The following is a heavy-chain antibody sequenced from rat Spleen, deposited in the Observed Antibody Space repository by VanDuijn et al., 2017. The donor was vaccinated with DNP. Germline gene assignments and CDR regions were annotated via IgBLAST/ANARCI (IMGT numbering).Heavy chain of an antibody. Sequence: EVQLVESGGGLVQPGRSLKLSCAASGFTFSDYYMAWVRQAPTKGLEWVASIGSDGYAPYYGVSVKGRFTISRDNAKSTLYLQMNSLRSEDMATYYCVRWNSGHFDYWGQGVMVTVSS. D-gene: IGHD4-3*01. J-gene: IGHJ2*01. CDR3: VRWNSGHFDY. CDR2: IGSDGYAP. CDR1: GFTFSDYY. V-gene: IGHV5-22*01.